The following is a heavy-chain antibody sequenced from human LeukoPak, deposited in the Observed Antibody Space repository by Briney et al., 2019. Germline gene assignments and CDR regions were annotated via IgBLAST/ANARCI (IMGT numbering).Heavy chain of an antibody. Sequence: SETLSLTCTVSGGSISSSSYYWGWIRQPPGKGLEWIGSIYYSGSTYYNPSLKSRVTISVDTSKNQFSLKLSSVTAADTAVYYCARPPYYDFWSGYSPDAFDIWGQGTMVTVSS. CDR1: GGSISSSSYY. V-gene: IGHV4-39*01. J-gene: IGHJ3*02. CDR3: ARPPYYDFWSGYSPDAFDI. CDR2: IYYSGST. D-gene: IGHD3-3*01.